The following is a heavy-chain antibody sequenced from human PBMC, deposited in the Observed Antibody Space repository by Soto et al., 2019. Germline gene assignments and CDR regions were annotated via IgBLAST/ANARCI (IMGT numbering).Heavy chain of an antibody. Sequence: LRLSCAASGFTFSSYSMNWVRQAPGKGLEWVSSISSSSSYIYYADSVKGRFTISRDNAKNSLYLQMNSLRAEDTAVYYCARDWYSSSWYNYYYYGMDVWGQGTTVTVSS. CDR1: GFTFSSYS. CDR2: ISSSSSYI. D-gene: IGHD6-13*01. V-gene: IGHV3-21*01. CDR3: ARDWYSSSWYNYYYYGMDV. J-gene: IGHJ6*02.